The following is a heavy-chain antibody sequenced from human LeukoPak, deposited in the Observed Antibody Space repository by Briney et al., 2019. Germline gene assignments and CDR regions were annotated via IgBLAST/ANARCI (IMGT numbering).Heavy chain of an antibody. V-gene: IGHV4-4*02. D-gene: IGHD6-13*01. CDR2: IYHSGST. CDR3: ARSLVAAARSFYYYYYMDV. CDR1: GFTFRDYG. Sequence: GSLRLSCAASGFTFRDYGMSWVRQPPGKGLEWIGEIYHSGSTNYNPSLKSRVTISVDKSKNQFSLKLSSVTAADTAVYYCARSLVAAARSFYYYYYMDVWGKGTTVTVSS. J-gene: IGHJ6*03.